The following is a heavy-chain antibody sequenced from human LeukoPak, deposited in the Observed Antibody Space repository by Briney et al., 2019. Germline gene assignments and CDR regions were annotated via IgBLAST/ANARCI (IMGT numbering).Heavy chain of an antibody. CDR3: ARDDYGETLDY. D-gene: IGHD4-17*01. CDR1: GFTFSSYA. V-gene: IGHV3-23*01. J-gene: IGHJ4*02. Sequence: GGSLRLSCAASGFTFSSYAMSWVRQAPGKGLEWVSLINDSGGNTYYADSVKGRFTISRDNAKNSLYLQMNSLRAEDTAVYYCARDDYGETLDYWGQGTLVTVSS. CDR2: INDSGGNT.